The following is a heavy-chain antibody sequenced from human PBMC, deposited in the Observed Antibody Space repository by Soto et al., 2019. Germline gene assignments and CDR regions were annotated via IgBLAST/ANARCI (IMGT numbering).Heavy chain of an antibody. J-gene: IGHJ5*02. Sequence: AVKLSCKASGGTFSSYAISCVRQAPGQGLESMGGIIPIFGTANYAQKFQGRVTITADESTSTAYMELSSLRSEDTAVYYCAREWSTTNWFDPWGQGTLVSVSS. CDR1: GGTFSSYA. V-gene: IGHV1-69*13. D-gene: IGHD1-1*01. CDR3: AREWSTTNWFDP. CDR2: IIPIFGTA.